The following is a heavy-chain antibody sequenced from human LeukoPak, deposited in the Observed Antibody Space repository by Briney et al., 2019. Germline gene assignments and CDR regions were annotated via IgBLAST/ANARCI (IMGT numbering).Heavy chain of an antibody. CDR3: ARGFSMAFDI. CDR1: GFTLSSYE. Sequence: GGSLRLSCAASGFTLSSYEMNWVRQAPGKGLEWVSYISSSGSTIYYADSVKGRFTISRDNAKNSLFLQMNSLRAEDTALYYCARGFSMAFDIWGQGTMVTVSS. D-gene: IGHD3-10*01. J-gene: IGHJ3*02. CDR2: ISSSGSTI. V-gene: IGHV3-48*03.